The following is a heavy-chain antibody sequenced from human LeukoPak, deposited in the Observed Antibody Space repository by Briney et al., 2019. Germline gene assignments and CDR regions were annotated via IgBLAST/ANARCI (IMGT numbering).Heavy chain of an antibody. CDR1: GGIFSSYA. CDR2: IIPILGIA. J-gene: IGHJ4*02. V-gene: IGHV1-69*04. CDR3: ARDLPPYYFDY. Sequence: WASVKVSCKASGGIFSSYAISWVRQAPGQGLEWMGRIIPILGIANYAQKFQGRVTITADKSTSTAYMDLSSLRSEDTAVYYCARDLPPYYFDYWGQRTLVTVSS.